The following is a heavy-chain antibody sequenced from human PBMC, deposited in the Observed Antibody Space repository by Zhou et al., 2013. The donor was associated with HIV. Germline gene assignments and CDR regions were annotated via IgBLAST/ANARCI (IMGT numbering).Heavy chain of an antibody. Sequence: QVQLVQSGAEVKKPGSSVKVSCKASGGTFSSYAISWVRQAPGQGLEWMGRIIPILGIANYAQKFQGRVTITADKSTSTAYMELSSLRSEDTAVYYCARGTEYSSSSGKGKFMDVWGKGTTVTVSS. V-gene: IGHV1-69*04. J-gene: IGHJ6*03. CDR2: IIPILGIA. CDR3: ARGTEYSSSSGKGKFMDV. CDR1: GGTFSSYA. D-gene: IGHD6-6*01.